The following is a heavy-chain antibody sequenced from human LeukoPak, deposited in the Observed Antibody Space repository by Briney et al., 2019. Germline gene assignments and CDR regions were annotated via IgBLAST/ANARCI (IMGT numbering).Heavy chain of an antibody. V-gene: IGHV3-20*01. CDR3: ARVVRGWTLGAFDI. J-gene: IGHJ3*02. D-gene: IGHD3-16*01. CDR2: INWNGGST. Sequence: WIRQPPGKGLEWVSGINWNGGSTGYADSVKGRFTISRDNAKNSLYLQMNSLRAEDTALYHCARVVRGWTLGAFDIWGQGTMVTVSS.